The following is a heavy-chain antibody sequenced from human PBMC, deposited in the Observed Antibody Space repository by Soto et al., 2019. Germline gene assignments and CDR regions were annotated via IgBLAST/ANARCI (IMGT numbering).Heavy chain of an antibody. V-gene: IGHV1-46*01. D-gene: IGHD1-26*01. CDR3: ARETRYGGSYTFGMDV. CDR2: FNPASTGT. Sequence: QVQLVQSGAEVMKPGASVKVSCKASGYTFTSYYMHWLRQAPGQGLEWVGFFNPASTGTTHAQKFQGRVTMSKDTSASTAYLELSSLSSEDTAIYYCARETRYGGSYTFGMDVWGQGTTVTVSS. CDR1: GYTFTSYY. J-gene: IGHJ6*02.